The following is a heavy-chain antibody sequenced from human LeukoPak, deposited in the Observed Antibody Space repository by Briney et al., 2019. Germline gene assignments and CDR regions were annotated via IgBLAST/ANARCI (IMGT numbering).Heavy chain of an antibody. V-gene: IGHV3-30*04. CDR1: GFTFSSYA. CDR3: ARIARDYYDSSGYYSYFQH. Sequence: GGSLRLSCAASGFTFSSYAMHWVRQAPGKGLEWVAVISYDGSNKYYADSVKGRFTISRDNSKNTLYLQMNSLRAEDTAVYYCARIARDYYDSSGYYSYFQHWGQGTLVTVSS. D-gene: IGHD3-22*01. J-gene: IGHJ1*01. CDR2: ISYDGSNK.